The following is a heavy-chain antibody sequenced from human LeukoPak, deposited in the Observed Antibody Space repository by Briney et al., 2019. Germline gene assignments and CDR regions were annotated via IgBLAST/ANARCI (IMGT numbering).Heavy chain of an antibody. V-gene: IGHV3-48*03. CDR1: GFTFSSYE. J-gene: IGHJ4*02. CDR2: ISSSGSTI. D-gene: IGHD6-13*01. CDR3: AKVRLIIAAAAVDY. Sequence: SGGSLRLSCAASGFTFSSYEMNWVRQAPGKGLEWVSYISSSGSTIYYADSVKGRFTISRDNSKNTLYLQMNSLRAEDTAVYYCAKVRLIIAAAAVDYWGQGTLVTVSS.